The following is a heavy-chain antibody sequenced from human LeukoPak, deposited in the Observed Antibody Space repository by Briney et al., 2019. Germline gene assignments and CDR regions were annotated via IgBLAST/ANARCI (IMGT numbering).Heavy chain of an antibody. CDR3: ARGIAAAE. CDR2: ISDSGNT. V-gene: IGHV4-39*01. Sequence: KPSETLSLTCTVSGGSISSRSYYWGWIRQPPGKGLEWIGKISDSGNTYYSPSLRSRVTISIDMSNNQFSLKLSSVTATDTAVHYCARGIAAAEWGQGTLVTVSS. D-gene: IGHD6-13*01. J-gene: IGHJ4*02. CDR1: GGSISSRSYY.